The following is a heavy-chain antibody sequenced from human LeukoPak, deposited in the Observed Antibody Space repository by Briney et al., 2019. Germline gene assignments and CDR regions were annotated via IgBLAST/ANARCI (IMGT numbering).Heavy chain of an antibody. V-gene: IGHV4-30-4*08. Sequence: NPSETLSLTCTVSGGSISSGDYYWSWIRQPPGKGLEWIGYIYYSGSTYYNPSLKSRVTMSVDTSKNQFSLKLSSVTAADTAVYYCARVGMGELLLADYWGQGTLVTVSS. CDR2: IYYSGST. J-gene: IGHJ4*02. CDR1: GGSISSGDYY. CDR3: ARVGMGELLLADY. D-gene: IGHD1-26*01.